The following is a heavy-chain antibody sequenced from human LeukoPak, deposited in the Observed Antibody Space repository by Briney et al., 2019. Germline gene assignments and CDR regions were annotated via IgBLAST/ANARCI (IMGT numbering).Heavy chain of an antibody. CDR3: ARRGSGYTEPIDY. V-gene: IGHV3-48*03. Sequence: GGSLRLSCAASGFTFSDYEMTWVRQAPGKGLEWISYISSSGSITAHADSVKGRFTISRDNAKNSLYLQMNSLRAEDTAVYYCARRGSGYTEPIDYWGQGTLVTVSS. CDR1: GFTFSDYE. D-gene: IGHD5-12*01. CDR2: ISSSGSIT. J-gene: IGHJ4*02.